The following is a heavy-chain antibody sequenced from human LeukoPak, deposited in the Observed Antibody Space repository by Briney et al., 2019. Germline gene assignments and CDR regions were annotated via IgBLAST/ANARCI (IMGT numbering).Heavy chain of an antibody. Sequence: GGSLSLSCAASGFTFSNYAMTWVRQAPGEGLEWVSTINTIGDTTYYADSVKGRFTISRVNSKNTLYLQMNSLRAGDTAIYYCAKSVSGSSYDYWGQGTLVTVSS. CDR2: INTIGDTT. CDR3: AKSVSGSSYDY. D-gene: IGHD6-19*01. J-gene: IGHJ4*02. V-gene: IGHV3-23*01. CDR1: GFTFSNYA.